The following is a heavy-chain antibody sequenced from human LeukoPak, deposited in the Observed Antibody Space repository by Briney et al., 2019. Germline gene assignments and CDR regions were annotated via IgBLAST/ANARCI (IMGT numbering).Heavy chain of an antibody. CDR1: GLTFSDYY. D-gene: IGHD3-10*01. CDR3: AARKVRGVWFYLDY. V-gene: IGHV3-53*01. Sequence: GGSLRLSCAASGLTFSDYYMSWIRQAPGKGLEWVSTIYDDNTYYADSVKGRFAISTDNSKNTLYLQMNSLRVEDTAVYFCAARKVRGVWFYLDYWGQGTLVTLSS. CDR2: IYDDNT. J-gene: IGHJ4*02.